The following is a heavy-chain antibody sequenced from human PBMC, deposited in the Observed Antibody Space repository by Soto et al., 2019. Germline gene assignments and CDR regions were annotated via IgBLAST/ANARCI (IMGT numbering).Heavy chain of an antibody. D-gene: IGHD3-3*02. CDR1: GLTFRSYW. CDR3: VRAVHLWRLDS. CDR2: INTDGSVA. V-gene: IGHV3-74*03. J-gene: IGHJ4*02. Sequence: EVQLVESGGGLVQPGESLRLSCAASGLTFRSYWMHWVRQAPGKGLVWVSRINTDGSVAMYVDSVKGRFTISRDNAKNTLYLYKNRLRVEDTAVYYGVRAVHLWRLDSGGQGTLVTVAS.